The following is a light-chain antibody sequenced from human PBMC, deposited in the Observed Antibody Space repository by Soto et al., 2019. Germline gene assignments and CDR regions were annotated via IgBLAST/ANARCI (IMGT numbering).Light chain of an antibody. J-gene: IGLJ2*01. V-gene: IGLV3-21*04. CDR2: SDN. CDR3: HVWDSITNHVV. CDR1: DIGRKS. Sequence: SYELTQPPSVAVAPGTTASISCEGNDIGRKSVHWYQKKSGQAPVLVIHSDNDRPSWIPDRFSGSNYGNTATLTISRVEAGDEAVYYCHVWDSITNHVVFGGGTKVTVL.